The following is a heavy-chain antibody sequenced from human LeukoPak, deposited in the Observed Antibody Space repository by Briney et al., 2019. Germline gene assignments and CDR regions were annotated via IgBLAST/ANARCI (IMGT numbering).Heavy chain of an antibody. V-gene: IGHV3-49*04. Sequence: GGSLRLSCTASGFTFGYFAMSWVRQAPGKGLDWVGFIRSKTYGGTTEHAASVKGRFTISRDDSKSVAYLHMNNLKTEDTAVYYCTRARATYYYDSSGYMGGQGTLVTVSS. CDR2: IRSKTYGGTT. J-gene: IGHJ4*02. D-gene: IGHD3-22*01. CDR3: TRARATYYYDSSGYM. CDR1: GFTFGYFA.